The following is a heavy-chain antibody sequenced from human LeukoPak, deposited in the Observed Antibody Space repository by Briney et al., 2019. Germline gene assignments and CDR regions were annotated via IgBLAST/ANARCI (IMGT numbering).Heavy chain of an antibody. CDR1: GVTFSSYA. CDR2: ISGSGGST. Sequence: QPGRSLRLSCAVTGVTFSSYAMHWVRQTPGKGLEWVSAISGSGGSTYYADSVKGRFTISRDNSKNTLFLQMNSLRVEDTAPYYCAKSVAIYFYYGLDVWGQGTTVTVSS. J-gene: IGHJ6*02. D-gene: IGHD3-3*01. V-gene: IGHV3-23*01. CDR3: AKSVAIYFYYGLDV.